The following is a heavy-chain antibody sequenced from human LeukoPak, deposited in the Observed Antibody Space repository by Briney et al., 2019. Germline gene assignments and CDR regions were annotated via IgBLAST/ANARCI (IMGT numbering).Heavy chain of an antibody. CDR2: INPNSGGT. J-gene: IGHJ4*02. CDR1: GYTFTGYY. D-gene: IGHD3-22*01. V-gene: IGHV1-2*02. Sequence: ASVKVSCKASGYTFTGYYMHWVRQAPGQGLEWMGWINPNSGGTNYAQKFQGRVTMTRDTSISTAYMELSRLRSDDTAVYYCAREFVGDYYDSSGYYSGNTQQYWGQGTLVTVSS. CDR3: AREFVGDYYDSSGYYSGNTQQY.